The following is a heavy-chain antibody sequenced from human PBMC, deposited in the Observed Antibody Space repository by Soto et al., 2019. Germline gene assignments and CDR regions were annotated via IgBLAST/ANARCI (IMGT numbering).Heavy chain of an antibody. CDR2: IYYSGST. CDR1: GGSISSGDYY. V-gene: IGHV4-30-4*01. D-gene: IGHD4-17*01. J-gene: IGHJ4*02. Sequence: PSATLSLTCTVSGGSISSGDYYWSWIRQPPGKGLEWIGYIYYSGSTYYNPSLKSRVTISVDTSKNQFSLKLSSVTAADTAVYYCARTLPSPTVVTTLATGFDYWGQGTLVTVSS. CDR3: ARTLPSPTVVTTLATGFDY.